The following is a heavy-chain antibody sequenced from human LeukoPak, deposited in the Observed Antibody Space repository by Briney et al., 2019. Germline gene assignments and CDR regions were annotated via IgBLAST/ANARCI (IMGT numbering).Heavy chain of an antibody. CDR2: IYYSGST. CDR1: GGSISNYY. J-gene: IGHJ3*02. Sequence: SETLSLTCTVSGGSISNYYWSWIRQPPGKGLEWIGYIYYSGSTNYNPSLKSRVTISVDTSKNHFSLTLSSVTAADTAVYYCARSDGYGLVGIWGQGTMVTVSS. V-gene: IGHV4-59*12. D-gene: IGHD3-10*01. CDR3: ARSDGYGLVGI.